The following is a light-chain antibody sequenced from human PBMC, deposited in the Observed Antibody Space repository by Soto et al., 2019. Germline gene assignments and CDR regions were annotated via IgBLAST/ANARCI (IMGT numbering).Light chain of an antibody. V-gene: IGLV2-14*03. CDR3: NSYTTNNNV. CDR2: GVS. CDR1: SSDIGSYNY. J-gene: IGLJ1*01. Sequence: QSELTQPASVSGSPGQSITISCTGTSSDIGSYNYVSWYQQHPGRAPKLLIYGVSNRPSGVSDRFSGSKSGITASLTVSWLQAEDEADYYCNSYTTNNNVFGTGTKFTVL.